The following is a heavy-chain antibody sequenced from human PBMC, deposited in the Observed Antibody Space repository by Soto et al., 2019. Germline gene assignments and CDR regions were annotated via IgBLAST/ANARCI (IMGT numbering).Heavy chain of an antibody. D-gene: IGHD2-21*02. J-gene: IGHJ6*02. V-gene: IGHV1-18*01. CDR2: ISAYNNR. Sequence: ASVKVSCKASGYIFTNYGFNWVRQAPGQGLEWMGWISAYNNRNFAQKFPGRVTLTTDTSTATAYMELRSLRSDDTAVYYCARGDLLFGLDVWGQGTTVTVSS. CDR1: GYIFTNYG. CDR3: ARGDLLFGLDV.